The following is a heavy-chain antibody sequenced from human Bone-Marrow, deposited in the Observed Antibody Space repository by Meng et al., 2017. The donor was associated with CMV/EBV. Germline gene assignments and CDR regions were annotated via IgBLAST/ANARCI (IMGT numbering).Heavy chain of an antibody. V-gene: IGHV1-46*01. CDR3: ARDRCSSTSCSRGYYYGMDV. J-gene: IGHJ6*02. D-gene: IGHD2-2*01. Sequence: ASVKVSCKASGDTFTSYDMHWVRQAPGQGLEWMGIINPIGGITSYAQKFQGRVTITSDTSTSTVYMELSSMRSEDAAVYYCARDRCSSTSCSRGYYYGMDVWGQGTTVTVSS. CDR1: GDTFTSYD. CDR2: INPIGGIT.